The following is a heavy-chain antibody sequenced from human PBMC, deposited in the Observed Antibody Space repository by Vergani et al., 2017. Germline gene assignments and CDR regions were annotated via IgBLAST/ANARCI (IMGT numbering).Heavy chain of an antibody. V-gene: IGHV1-69*01. D-gene: IGHD5-12*01. CDR2: IIPIFGTA. CDR1: GGTFSSYA. J-gene: IGHJ3*02. Sequence: QVQLVQSGAEVKKPGSSVTVSCKASGGTFSSYAISWVRQAPGQGLEWMGGIIPIFGTANYAQKFQGRVTITADESTSTAYMELSSLRSEDTAVYYCARGVATAKAGGGAFDIWGQGTMVTVSS. CDR3: ARGVATAKAGGGAFDI.